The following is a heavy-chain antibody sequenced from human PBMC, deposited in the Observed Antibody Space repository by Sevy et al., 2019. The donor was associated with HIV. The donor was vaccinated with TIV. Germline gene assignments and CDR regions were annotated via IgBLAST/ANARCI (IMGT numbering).Heavy chain of an antibody. Sequence: SETLSLTCAVHDGSFSGYYWNWIRQLPGKGLEWIGEINESGITYYNPSLKSRVTISVDTSKKKFSLMLNSVTAADTAVYFCARSPPVVVVPGAPSWFDPWGQGTLVTVSS. CDR3: ARSPPVVVVPGAPSWFDP. CDR2: INESGIT. CDR1: DGSFSGYY. D-gene: IGHD2-2*01. V-gene: IGHV4-34*01. J-gene: IGHJ5*02.